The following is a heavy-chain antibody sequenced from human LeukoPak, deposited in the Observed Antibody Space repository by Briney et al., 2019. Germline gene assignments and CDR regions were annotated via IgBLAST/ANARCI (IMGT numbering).Heavy chain of an antibody. CDR2: FSGRNDNT. Sequence: PGGSLRLSCAASGFTFNNYAMSWVRQAPGKGLEWVSAFSGRNDNTYYADSVKGRFTISRDNSKNTLYLQMNNLRAEDTALYYCAKGQRWELPLDYWGQGTLVTVSS. J-gene: IGHJ4*02. V-gene: IGHV3-23*01. CDR3: AKGQRWELPLDY. CDR1: GFTFNNYA. D-gene: IGHD2-15*01.